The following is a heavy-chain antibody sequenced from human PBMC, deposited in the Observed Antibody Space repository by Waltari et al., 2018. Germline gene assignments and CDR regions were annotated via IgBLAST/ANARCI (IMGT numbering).Heavy chain of an antibody. Sequence: EVQLVESGGGLVKPGGSLRLSCAASGFTFSSYSMNWVRQAPGKGLEWVSSIRSSKSYIYYADSVKGRFTISRDNAKNSLYLQMNSLRAEDTAVYYCAREGGYSSGWGDYFDYWGQGTLVTVSS. D-gene: IGHD6-19*01. CDR1: GFTFSSYS. J-gene: IGHJ4*02. CDR3: AREGGYSSGWGDYFDY. V-gene: IGHV3-21*01. CDR2: IRSSKSYI.